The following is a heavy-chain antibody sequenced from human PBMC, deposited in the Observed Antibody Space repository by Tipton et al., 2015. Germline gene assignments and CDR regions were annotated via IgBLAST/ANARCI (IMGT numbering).Heavy chain of an antibody. D-gene: IGHD3-22*01. CDR3: AKDLGAQLYDTSGYFDS. V-gene: IGHV3-9*01. Sequence: SLRLSCAASGFTFDDYAMHWVRQVPGKGLEWVSGVSWNSGSMGYADSVKGRFTISRDNAKNSLYLQMNSLRAEDTALYYCAKDLGAQLYDTSGYFDSWGQGTLVTVSS. J-gene: IGHJ4*02. CDR1: GFTFDDYA. CDR2: VSWNSGSM.